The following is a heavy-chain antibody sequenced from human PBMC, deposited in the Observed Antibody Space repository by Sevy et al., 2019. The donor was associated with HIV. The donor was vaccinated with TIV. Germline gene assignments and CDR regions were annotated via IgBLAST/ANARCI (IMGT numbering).Heavy chain of an antibody. CDR2: INPNSGGT. Sequence: ASVKVSCKASGYTFTGYYMHWVRQAPGQGLEWMGWINPNSGGTNYAQKFQGRVTMTRDTSISTAYMELSRLRSDDTAVYYCARMDTARRYYYYGIDVWGQGTTVTVSS. J-gene: IGHJ6*02. CDR1: GYTFTGYY. V-gene: IGHV1-2*02. CDR3: ARMDTARRYYYYGIDV. D-gene: IGHD5-18*01.